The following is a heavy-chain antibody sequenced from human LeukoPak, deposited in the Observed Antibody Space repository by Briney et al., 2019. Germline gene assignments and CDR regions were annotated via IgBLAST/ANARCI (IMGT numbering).Heavy chain of an antibody. CDR1: GFTFSSYS. Sequence: GGSLRLSCAASGFTFSSYSMHWVRQAPGKGLEYVSVISSNGGTTYYANSVKGRFTISRDNSKNTLYLQLGSLRAEDMAVYYCARNYYDYSGAYSFVAYWGQGTLVTVSS. CDR2: ISSNGGTT. J-gene: IGHJ4*02. D-gene: IGHD3-22*01. V-gene: IGHV3-64*01. CDR3: ARNYYDYSGAYSFVAY.